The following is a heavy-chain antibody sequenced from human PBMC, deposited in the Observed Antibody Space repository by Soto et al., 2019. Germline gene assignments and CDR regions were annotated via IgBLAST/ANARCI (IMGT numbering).Heavy chain of an antibody. CDR1: GFTFSSYA. D-gene: IGHD3-10*01. V-gene: IGHV3-23*01. J-gene: IGHJ6*02. CDR2: ISGSGGST. Sequence: GGSLRLSCAASGFTFSSYAMRWVRQAPGKGLEWVSAISGSGGSTYYADSVKGRFTISRDNSKNTLYLQMNSPRAEDTAVYFCAKDPGVNGDYYYGMDVWGQGTTVTVSS. CDR3: AKDPGVNGDYYYGMDV.